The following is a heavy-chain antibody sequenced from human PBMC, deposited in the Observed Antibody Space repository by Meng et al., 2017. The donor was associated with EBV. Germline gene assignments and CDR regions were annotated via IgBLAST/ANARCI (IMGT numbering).Heavy chain of an antibody. CDR3: ASESGRGYTPDY. V-gene: IGHV1-69*01. D-gene: IGHD3-10*01. CDR2: FLPRLGAP. Sequence: QGHVVAVAGEVKKPGSSVKVSFKTSGGPFRYYAISWVRQAPGQGLEWLGGFLPRLGAPNYAQKFHGRVKITADESTSTHYMDLSSLRSEDTAIYYCASESGRGYTPDYWGQGTLVTVSS. CDR1: GGPFRYYA. J-gene: IGHJ4*02.